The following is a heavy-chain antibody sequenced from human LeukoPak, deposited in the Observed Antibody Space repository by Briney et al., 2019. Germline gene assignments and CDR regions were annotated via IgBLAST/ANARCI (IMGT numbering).Heavy chain of an antibody. CDR2: IYYSGST. V-gene: IGHV4-59*01. Sequence: SETLSLTCTVSGGSISSYYWSWIRQPPGKGLEWIGYIYYSGSTNYNPSLKSRVTISVDTSKNQFSLKLSSVTAADTAVYYCAVTVTSRDAFDIWGQGTMVTVS. D-gene: IGHD4-17*01. CDR3: AVTVTSRDAFDI. J-gene: IGHJ3*02. CDR1: GGSISSYY.